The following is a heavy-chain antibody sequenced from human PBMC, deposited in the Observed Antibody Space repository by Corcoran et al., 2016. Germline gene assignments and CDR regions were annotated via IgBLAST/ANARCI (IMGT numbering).Heavy chain of an antibody. V-gene: IGHV3-48*04. CDR3: ARDGSEYCSRTICRSGYYYYGMDV. D-gene: IGHD2-2*01. CDR2: ISRSSNTI. CDR1: GFTFSSYN. J-gene: IGHJ6*02. Sequence: EVQLVESGGGLVQPGGSLGLSCAASGFTFSSYNMNWVRQAPGKGLEWVSYISRSSNTIYYADSVKGRLTISRDNAKNSLYLQLNSLRAEDTAVYYCARDGSEYCSRTICRSGYYYYGMDVWGQGTPVTVSS.